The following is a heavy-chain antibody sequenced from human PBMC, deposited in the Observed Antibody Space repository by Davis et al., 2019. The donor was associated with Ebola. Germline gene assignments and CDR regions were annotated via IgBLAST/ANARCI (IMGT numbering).Heavy chain of an antibody. CDR3: ARGPYDSSGYYYFDY. D-gene: IGHD3-22*01. Sequence: PSETLSLTCAVYGGSFSGYYWSWIRQPPGKGLEWIGEINHSGSTKYNPSLKSRVTISVDTPKNQFSLKLSSVTAADTAVYYCARGPYDSSGYYYFDYWGQGTLVTVSS. V-gene: IGHV4-34*01. CDR2: INHSGST. J-gene: IGHJ4*02. CDR1: GGSFSGYY.